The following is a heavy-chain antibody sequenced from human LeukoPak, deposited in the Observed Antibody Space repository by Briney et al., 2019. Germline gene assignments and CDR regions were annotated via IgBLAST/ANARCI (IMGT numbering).Heavy chain of an antibody. CDR1: GYTLTESS. J-gene: IGHJ4*02. CDR3: ATGRLVGATRGLDY. CDR2: FDPEDGET. Sequence: ASVKVSCKVSGYTLTESSMHWVRQAPGKGLEWMGGFDPEDGETIYAQKFQGRVTMTEDTSTDTAYMELSSLRSEDTAVYYCATGRLVGATRGLDYWGQGTLVTVSS. D-gene: IGHD1-26*01. V-gene: IGHV1-24*01.